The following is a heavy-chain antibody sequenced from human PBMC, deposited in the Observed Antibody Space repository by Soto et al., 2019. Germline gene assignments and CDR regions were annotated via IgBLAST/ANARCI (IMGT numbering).Heavy chain of an antibody. CDR1: GFTFSDYY. CDR3: ATGQYYYDSSGYYYS. D-gene: IGHD3-22*01. CDR2: ISSSSSYT. J-gene: IGHJ4*02. V-gene: IGHV3-11*03. Sequence: SGGSLRLSCAASGFTFSDYYMSWIRQAPGKGLERVSYISSSSSYTNYADSVKGRFTISRDNAKNSLYLQMNSLRAEDTAVYYCATGQYYYDSSGYYYSWGQGTLVTVSS.